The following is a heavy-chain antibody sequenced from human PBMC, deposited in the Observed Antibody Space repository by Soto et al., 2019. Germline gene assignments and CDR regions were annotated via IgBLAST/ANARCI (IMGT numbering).Heavy chain of an antibody. Sequence: QVQLVQSGAEVKKPGSTVMVSCKASGGTLSNYAISWVRQAPGQGLEWMGGIIPIFGTANYAQKFQGRVTISADESTSTAYMELNSLRSEDTAVYYCAREMGYCSRTSCYNWFDPWCQGTLVTVSS. J-gene: IGHJ5*02. CDR2: IIPIFGTA. D-gene: IGHD2-2*01. V-gene: IGHV1-69*01. CDR3: AREMGYCSRTSCYNWFDP. CDR1: GGTLSNYA.